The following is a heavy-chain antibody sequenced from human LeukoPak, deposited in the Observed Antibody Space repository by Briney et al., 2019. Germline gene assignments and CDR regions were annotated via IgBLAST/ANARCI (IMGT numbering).Heavy chain of an antibody. CDR3: ARGVGSGWYGGVNYFDY. CDR2: INHSGST. Sequence: SSETLSLTCAVYGGSFSGYYWSWIRQPPGKGLEWIGEINHSGSTNYNPSLKSRVTISVDTSKNQFSLKLSSVTAADTAVYYCARGVGSGWYGGVNYFDYWGQGTLVTVSS. J-gene: IGHJ4*02. V-gene: IGHV4-34*01. D-gene: IGHD6-19*01. CDR1: GGSFSGYY.